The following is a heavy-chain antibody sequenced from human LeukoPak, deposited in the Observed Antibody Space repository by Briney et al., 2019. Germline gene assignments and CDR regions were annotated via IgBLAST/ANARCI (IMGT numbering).Heavy chain of an antibody. Sequence: SETLSLTCTVSGGSISSYYGSWIRQPPGKGLEWIGYISYSGSTNYNPSLKSRVTISVDTSKHQFSLKLSSVTAADTAVYYCARDSYSSGWYSNWYFDLWGRGTLVTVSS. V-gene: IGHV4-59*01. J-gene: IGHJ2*01. D-gene: IGHD6-19*01. CDR2: ISYSGST. CDR1: GGSISSYY. CDR3: ARDSYSSGWYSNWYFDL.